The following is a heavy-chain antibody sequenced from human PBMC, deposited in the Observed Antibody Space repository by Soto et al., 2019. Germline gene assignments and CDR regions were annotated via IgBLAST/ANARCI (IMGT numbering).Heavy chain of an antibody. CDR1: GYTFTSYA. J-gene: IGHJ6*02. Sequence: ASVKVSCKASGYTFTSYAMHWVRQAPGQRLEWMGWINAGNGNTKYSQKFQGRVTITRDMSTSTAYMELSSLRSEDTAVYYCAAERYYYGSGSYSYYYYGMDVWGQGTTVTVSS. V-gene: IGHV1-3*01. CDR2: INAGNGNT. CDR3: AAERYYYGSGSYSYYYYGMDV. D-gene: IGHD3-10*01.